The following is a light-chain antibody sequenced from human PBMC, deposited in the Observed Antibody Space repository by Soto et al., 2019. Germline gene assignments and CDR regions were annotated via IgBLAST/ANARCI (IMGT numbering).Light chain of an antibody. V-gene: IGLV2-14*01. CDR3: SSYTSSSTRFAVV. J-gene: IGLJ2*01. Sequence: QSALTQPASVSGSPGQSINISSTGTSSDVGGYNYVSWYQQHPGKAPKLMIYEVSNRPSGVSNRFSGSKSGNTASLTISGLQAEDEADYYCSSYTSSSTRFAVVFGGGTKLTVL. CDR1: SSDVGGYNY. CDR2: EVS.